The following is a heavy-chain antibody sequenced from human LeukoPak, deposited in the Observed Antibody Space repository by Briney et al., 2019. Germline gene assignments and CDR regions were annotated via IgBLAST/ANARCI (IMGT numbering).Heavy chain of an antibody. CDR3: ARAGMVRGVKRANCFDY. V-gene: IGHV4-31*03. CDR1: GGSISSGGYY. J-gene: IGHJ4*02. D-gene: IGHD3-10*01. CDR2: IYYGGST. Sequence: PSETLSLTCTVSGGSISSGGYYWSWIRQHPGKGLEWIGYIYYGGSTYYNPSLKSRVTISVDTSKNQFSLKLSSVTAADTAVYYCARAGMVRGVKRANCFDYWGQGTLVTVSS.